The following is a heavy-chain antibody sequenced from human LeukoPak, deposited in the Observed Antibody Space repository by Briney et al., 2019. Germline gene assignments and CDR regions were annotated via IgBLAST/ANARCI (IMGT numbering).Heavy chain of an antibody. V-gene: IGHV3-48*04. CDR3: ASRSSVAASGPG. D-gene: IGHD2-15*01. Sequence: PGGSLRLSCAASGFTFSSYSMNWVRQAPGKGLEWVSYISSSSSTIYYADSVKGRFTISRDNAKNSLHLQMSSLRAEDTALYYCASRSSVAASGPGWGQGTLVTVSS. CDR1: GFTFSSYS. J-gene: IGHJ4*02. CDR2: ISSSSSTI.